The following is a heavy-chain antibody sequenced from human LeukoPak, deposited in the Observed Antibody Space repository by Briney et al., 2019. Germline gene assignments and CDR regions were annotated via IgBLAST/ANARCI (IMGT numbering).Heavy chain of an antibody. D-gene: IGHD4-17*01. CDR3: AKGIGDYWYWYFDL. Sequence: GGSLRLSCAASGFTFSSYAMSWVRQAPGKGLEWVSGFSGSGGSPFYADSVKGRFTISRDNSKYTLYLQMQSLGAEDTAVYYCAKGIGDYWYWYFDLWGRGTLVTVSS. CDR2: FSGSGGSP. V-gene: IGHV3-23*01. CDR1: GFTFSSYA. J-gene: IGHJ2*01.